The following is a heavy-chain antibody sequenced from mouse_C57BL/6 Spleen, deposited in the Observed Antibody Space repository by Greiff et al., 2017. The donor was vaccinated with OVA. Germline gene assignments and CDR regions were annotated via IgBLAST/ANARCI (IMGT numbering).Heavy chain of an antibody. J-gene: IGHJ2*01. CDR3: ARDYGTSDYYFDY. V-gene: IGHV1-80*01. CDR1: GYAFSSYW. Sequence: VQLQQSGAELVKPGASVKISCKASGYAFSSYWMNWVKQRPGKGLEWIGQIYPGDGDTNYNGKFKGKATLTADKSSSTAYMQLSSLTSEDSAVYFCARDYGTSDYYFDYWGQGTTLTVSS. CDR2: IYPGDGDT. D-gene: IGHD1-1*01.